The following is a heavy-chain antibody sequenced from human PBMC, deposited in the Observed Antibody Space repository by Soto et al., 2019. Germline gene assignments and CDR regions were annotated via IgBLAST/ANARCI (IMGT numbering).Heavy chain of an antibody. CDR1: GYIFSNFG. D-gene: IGHD2-2*01. V-gene: IGHV1-18*01. CDR2: ISGYNDNT. Sequence: IYLVQSGPEVRKPGASVKVSCKASGYIFSNFGISWVRQAPGQGLEWMGWISGYNDNTNYAQKFLGRVRMTTDISTSTAYMELTTLRSEDTAVYYCAKDASSWFYYYYGMDVWGQGTTVTVSS. J-gene: IGHJ6*02. CDR3: AKDASSWFYYYYGMDV.